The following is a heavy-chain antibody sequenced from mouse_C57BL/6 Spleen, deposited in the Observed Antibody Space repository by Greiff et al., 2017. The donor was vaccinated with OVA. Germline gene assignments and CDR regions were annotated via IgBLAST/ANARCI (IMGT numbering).Heavy chain of an antibody. CDR3: ARIPGYYGSSYPYYAMDY. D-gene: IGHD1-1*01. Sequence: QVTLKVCGPGILQPSQTLSLTCSFSGFSLSTFGMGVGWIRQPSGKGLEWLAHIWWDDDKYYNPALKSRLTISKDTSKNQVFLKIANVDTADTATYYCARIPGYYGSSYPYYAMDYWGQGPSVTVSS. CDR2: IWWDDDK. CDR1: GFSLSTFGMG. J-gene: IGHJ4*01. V-gene: IGHV8-8*01.